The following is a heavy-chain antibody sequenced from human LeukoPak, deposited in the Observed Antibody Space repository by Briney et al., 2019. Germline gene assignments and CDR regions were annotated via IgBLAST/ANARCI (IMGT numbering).Heavy chain of an antibody. CDR3: ARDSGGYFDY. J-gene: IGHJ4*02. V-gene: IGHV1-69*01. D-gene: IGHD3-16*01. Sequence: CMGVIIPIFCTAYYAQNFHGRVTITADESTNTPYMQLSSLRSEDTAVYYCARDSGGYFDYWGQGTLVTVSS. CDR2: IIPIFCTA.